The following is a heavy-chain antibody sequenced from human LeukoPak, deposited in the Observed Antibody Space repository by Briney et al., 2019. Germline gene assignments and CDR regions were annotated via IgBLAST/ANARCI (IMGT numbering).Heavy chain of an antibody. CDR1: GGSISSSSYY. J-gene: IGHJ6*02. CDR2: IYYSGST. D-gene: IGHD6-6*01. CDR3: ARGQLQTYYYGMDV. V-gene: IGHV4-39*01. Sequence: PSGTLSLTCTVSGGSISSSSYYWGWIRQPPGKGLEWIGSIYYSGSTYYNPSLKSRVTISVDTSKNQFSLKLSSVTAADTAVYYCARGQLQTYYYGMDVWGQGTTVTVSS.